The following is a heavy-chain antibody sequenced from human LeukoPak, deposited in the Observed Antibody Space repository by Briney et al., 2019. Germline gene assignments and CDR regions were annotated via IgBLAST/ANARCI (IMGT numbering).Heavy chain of an antibody. CDR1: GGTFSSYA. J-gene: IGHJ4*02. V-gene: IGHV1-69*05. Sequence: PGSSVKVSCKASGGTFSSYAISWVRQAPGQGLEWMGGIIPIFGTANYAQKFQGRVTITRDTSASTAYMELSSLRSEDTAVYYCARTGSLTGYYYFGYWGQGTLVTVSS. CDR3: ARTGSLTGYYYFGY. CDR2: IIPIFGTA. D-gene: IGHD3-9*01.